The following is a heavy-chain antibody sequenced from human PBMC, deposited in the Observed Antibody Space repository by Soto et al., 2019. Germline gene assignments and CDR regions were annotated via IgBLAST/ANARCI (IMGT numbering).Heavy chain of an antibody. Sequence: ASVKVSCKASGYTFTGYYMHWVRQAPGQGLEWMGWINPNSGGTNYAQKFQGWVTMTRDTSISTAYMELSRLRSDDTAVYYCAREAMVSHNYDYWGQGTLVTVSS. D-gene: IGHD5-18*01. V-gene: IGHV1-2*04. CDR3: AREAMVSHNYDY. CDR2: INPNSGGT. J-gene: IGHJ4*02. CDR1: GYTFTGYY.